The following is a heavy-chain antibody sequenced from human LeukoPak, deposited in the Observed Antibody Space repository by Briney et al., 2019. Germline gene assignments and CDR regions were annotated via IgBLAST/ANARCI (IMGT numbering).Heavy chain of an antibody. V-gene: IGHV1-24*01. CDR3: ATTALIFGAVITNWFDP. D-gene: IGHD3-3*01. CDR1: GYTLTELS. CDR2: FDPEDGET. J-gene: IGHJ5*02. Sequence: ASVKVSCKVSGYTLTELSMHWVRQAPGKGLEWMGGFDPEDGETIYAQKFQGRVTMTEDTSTDTAYMELSSLRSEDTAVYYCATTALIFGAVITNWFDPWGQGTLVTVSS.